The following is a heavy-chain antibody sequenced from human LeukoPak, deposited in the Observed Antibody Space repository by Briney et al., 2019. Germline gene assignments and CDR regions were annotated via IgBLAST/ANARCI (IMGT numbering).Heavy chain of an antibody. J-gene: IGHJ5*02. CDR3: ARDRPSLHQWYSQTNWFDP. Sequence: ASVKVSCKASGYTFTSYGISWVRQAPGQGLEWMGWISAYNGNTNYAQKLQGRVTMTTDTSTSTAYMELRSLRSDDTAVYYCARDRPSLHQWYSQTNWFDPWGQGTLVTVSS. D-gene: IGHD2-15*01. CDR2: ISAYNGNT. V-gene: IGHV1-18*01. CDR1: GYTFTSYG.